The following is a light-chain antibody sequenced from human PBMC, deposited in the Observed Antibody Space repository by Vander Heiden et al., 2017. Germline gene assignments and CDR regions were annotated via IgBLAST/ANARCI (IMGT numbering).Light chain of an antibody. V-gene: IGKV4-1*01. J-gene: IGKJ4*01. CDR2: WAS. Sequence: DIVMTQSPDSLAVSLGERATINNKNYLAWYQQKPGQPPKLLIYWASTRESGVPDRCSGSGSGTDFTLTISSLQAEDVAVYYCQQYYSTTPAFGGGTKVEIK. CDR3: QQYYSTTPA. CDR1: NKNY.